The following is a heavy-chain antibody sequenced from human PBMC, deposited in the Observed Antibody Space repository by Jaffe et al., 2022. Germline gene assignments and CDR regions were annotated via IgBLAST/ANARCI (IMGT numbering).Heavy chain of an antibody. CDR2: IRSKANSYAT. V-gene: IGHV3-73*02. CDR1: GFTFSGSA. J-gene: IGHJ5*02. D-gene: IGHD4-17*01. Sequence: EVQLVESGGGLVQPGGSLKLSCAASGFTFSGSAMHWVRQASGKGLEWVGRIRSKANSYATAYAASVKGRFTISRDDSKNTAYLQMNSLKTEDTAVYYCTRSPHDYGDNWFDPWGQGTLVTVSS. CDR3: TRSPHDYGDNWFDP.